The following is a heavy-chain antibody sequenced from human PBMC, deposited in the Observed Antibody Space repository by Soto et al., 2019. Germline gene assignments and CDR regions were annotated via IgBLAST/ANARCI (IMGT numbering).Heavy chain of an antibody. CDR1: GFTFSSYG. Sequence: RLSCAASGFTFSSYGMHWVRQAPGKGLEWVAVISYDGSNKYYADSVKGRFTISRDNSKNTLYLQMNSLRAEDTAVYYCAKGEGQWFGELSPLGAFDIWGQGTMVTVSS. J-gene: IGHJ3*02. CDR3: AKGEGQWFGELSPLGAFDI. V-gene: IGHV3-30*18. D-gene: IGHD3-10*01. CDR2: ISYDGSNK.